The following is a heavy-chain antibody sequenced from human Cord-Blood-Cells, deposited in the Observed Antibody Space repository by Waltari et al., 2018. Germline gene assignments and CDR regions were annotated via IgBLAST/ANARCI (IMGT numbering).Heavy chain of an antibody. CDR2: IIPIFGTA. J-gene: IGHJ4*02. V-gene: IGHV1-69*01. CDR1: GGTFSSYA. CDR3: ARGHVFKGYSSGWYVY. Sequence: QVQLVQSGAEVKKPGSSVKVSCKASGGTFSSYAISWLRPAPGQGLEGMGGIIPIFGTANYAQKFQGRVTITADESTSTAYMELSSPRSEDTAVYYCARGHVFKGYSSGWYVYWGQGTLVTVSS. D-gene: IGHD6-19*01.